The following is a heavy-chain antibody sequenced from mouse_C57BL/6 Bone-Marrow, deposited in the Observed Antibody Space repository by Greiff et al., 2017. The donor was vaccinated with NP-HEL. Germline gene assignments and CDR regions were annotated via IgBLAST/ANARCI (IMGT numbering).Heavy chain of an antibody. CDR2: IRSKSSNYAT. V-gene: IGHV10-3*01. CDR1: GFTFTTYA. D-gene: IGHD2-1*01. J-gene: IGHJ4*01. Sequence: EVMLVESGGGLVQPKGSLKLSCAASGFTFTTYAMHWVRQAPGQGLEWVACIRSKSSNYATYYADSVKDRFTISRDDSQSMLYMPMNNLKTEDTAMYYCVRDRYGNPYWGAMDYWGQGTSVTVSS. CDR3: VRDRYGNPYWGAMDY.